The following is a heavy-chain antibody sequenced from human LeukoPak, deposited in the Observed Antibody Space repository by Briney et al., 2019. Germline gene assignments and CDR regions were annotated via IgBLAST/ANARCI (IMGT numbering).Heavy chain of an antibody. CDR2: IADAGT. CDR1: GFTFNKFA. J-gene: IGHJ3*01. CDR3: AKNLGPFDV. Sequence: GGSLRLSCAASGFTFNKFAMTWVRQAPGKGLEWVSTIADAGTYYADSVKGRFIISRENSKNMLYLQLNSLRADDTAMYYCAKNLGPFDVRGQGTMVTVSS. D-gene: IGHD3-16*01. V-gene: IGHV3-23*01.